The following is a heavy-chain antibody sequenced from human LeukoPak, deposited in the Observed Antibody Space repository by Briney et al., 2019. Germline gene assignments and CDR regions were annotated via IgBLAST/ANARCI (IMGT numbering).Heavy chain of an antibody. CDR1: GGSLSSYY. CDR2: IYYSGST. Sequence: SDTLSLTCTVSGGSLSSYYWSWLRQPPGKGLEWIGYIYYSGSTNYNPSLKSRVTISVDTSNNQFSLKLSSVTAADTAVYYCARGINWNGNYYYYYMDVWGKGTTVTVSS. V-gene: IGHV4-59*07. CDR3: ARGINWNGNYYYYYMDV. J-gene: IGHJ6*03. D-gene: IGHD1-1*01.